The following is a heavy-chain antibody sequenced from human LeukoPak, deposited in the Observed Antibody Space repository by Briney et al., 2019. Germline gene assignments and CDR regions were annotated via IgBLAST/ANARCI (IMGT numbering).Heavy chain of an antibody. CDR1: GFTVSSNY. D-gene: IGHD1-26*01. V-gene: IGHV3-66*01. Sequence: PGGSLRLSCAASGFTVSSNYMSWVRQAPGKGLEWVSVIYSGGSTYYADSVKGRFTISRDNSKNTLYLQMNSLRAEDTAVYYCAALGASDAFDIWGQGTMVTVSS. CDR2: IYSGGST. CDR3: AALGASDAFDI. J-gene: IGHJ3*02.